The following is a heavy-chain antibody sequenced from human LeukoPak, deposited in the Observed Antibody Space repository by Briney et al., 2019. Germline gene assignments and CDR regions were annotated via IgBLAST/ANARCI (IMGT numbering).Heavy chain of an antibody. CDR1: GFTFDDYA. CDR3: AKDIRGIAVAGLYYYCYYGMDV. D-gene: IGHD6-19*01. Sequence: GGSLRLSCAASGFTFDDYAMHWVRQAPGKGLEWVSLISGDGGSTYYADSVKGRFTISRDNSKNSLYLQMNSLRTEDTALYYCAKDIRGIAVAGLYYYCYYGMDVWGQGTTVTVSS. CDR2: ISGDGGST. V-gene: IGHV3-43*02. J-gene: IGHJ6*02.